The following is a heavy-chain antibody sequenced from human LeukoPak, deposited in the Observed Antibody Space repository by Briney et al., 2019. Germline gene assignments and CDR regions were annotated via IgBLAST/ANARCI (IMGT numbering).Heavy chain of an antibody. CDR3: ARHHYYDSSGYFY. Sequence: GESLKISCKGSGYSFTSYWIGWVRQMPGKGLEWMGIIYPGDSDTRYSPSFQGQVTISADKSISAAYLQWSSLKASDTAMYYCARHHYYDSSGYFYWGQGTLVTVSS. CDR1: GYSFTSYW. V-gene: IGHV5-51*01. CDR2: IYPGDSDT. D-gene: IGHD3-22*01. J-gene: IGHJ4*02.